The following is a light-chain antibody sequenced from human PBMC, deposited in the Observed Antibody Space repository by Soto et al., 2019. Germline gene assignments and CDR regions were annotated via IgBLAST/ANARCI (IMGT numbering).Light chain of an antibody. Sequence: DIQLTQSPSFLSASVGDKVTITCRASQGIDNFSAWYQQKPGKAPQLLMYAASTLQSGVPSRFSGTTSGTEFTLTISSLQPEDLATYYCQQLNTFPWTFGQGTKVEIK. CDR3: QQLNTFPWT. J-gene: IGKJ1*01. CDR2: AAS. V-gene: IGKV1-9*01. CDR1: QGIDNF.